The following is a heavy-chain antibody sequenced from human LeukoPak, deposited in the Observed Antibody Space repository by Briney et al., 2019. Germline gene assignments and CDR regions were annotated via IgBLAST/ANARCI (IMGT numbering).Heavy chain of an antibody. D-gene: IGHD3-3*02. Sequence: ASVKVSCKASGYTFTSYYMHWVRQAPGQWLEWMGIINPSGGSTSYAQKFQGRVTMTRDTSTSTVYMELSSLRSEDTAVYYCARDHFWSGYYPPTKDYWGQGTLVTVSS. CDR3: ARDHFWSGYYPPTKDY. CDR1: GYTFTSYY. J-gene: IGHJ4*02. V-gene: IGHV1-46*01. CDR2: INPSGGST.